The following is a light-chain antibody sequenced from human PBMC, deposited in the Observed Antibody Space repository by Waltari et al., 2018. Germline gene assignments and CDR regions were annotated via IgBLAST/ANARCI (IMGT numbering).Light chain of an antibody. CDR2: DVS. J-gene: IGLJ2*01. Sequence: QSALTQPASVSGSPGQSITISCTGTSSDVGGYNYVSWYQQHPDKAPKLMIFDVSNPPSGVSNRFSDSKSGNTASLTISGLQAEDEADYYCSSYISSSTLELFGGGTSLTVL. CDR1: SSDVGGYNY. CDR3: SSYISSSTLEL. V-gene: IGLV2-14*03.